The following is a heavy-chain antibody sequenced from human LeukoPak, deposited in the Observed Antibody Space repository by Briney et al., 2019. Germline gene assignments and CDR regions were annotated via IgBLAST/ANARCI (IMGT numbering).Heavy chain of an antibody. J-gene: IGHJ5*02. Sequence: SETLSLTCSVSGGSITNTIYYWGWIRQPPGKGLEWIGSIYYSGGTSYNPSLKSRVTISLDTSKNHFSLNLSSVTAADTAIYYCARHPGRYCSVGSACPNWFDPWGQGTLVTVSS. V-gene: IGHV4-39*01. D-gene: IGHD2-15*01. CDR3: ARHPGRYCSVGSACPNWFDP. CDR1: GGSITNTIYY. CDR2: IYYSGGT.